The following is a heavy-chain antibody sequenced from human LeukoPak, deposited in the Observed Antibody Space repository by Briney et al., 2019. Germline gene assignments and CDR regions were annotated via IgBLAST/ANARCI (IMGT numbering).Heavy chain of an antibody. CDR2: ISSSSSYI. V-gene: IGHV3-21*01. CDR3: ARDESSAPSYFDY. D-gene: IGHD6-6*01. Sequence: PGGSLRPSCAASGFTFSSYSMNWVRQAPGKGLEWVSSISSSSSYIYYADSVKGRFTISRDNAKNSLYLQMNSLRAEDTAVYYCARDESSAPSYFDYWGQGTLVTVSS. J-gene: IGHJ4*02. CDR1: GFTFSSYS.